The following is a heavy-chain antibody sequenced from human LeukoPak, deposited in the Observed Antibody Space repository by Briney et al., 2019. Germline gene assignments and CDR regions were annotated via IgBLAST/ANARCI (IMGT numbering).Heavy chain of an antibody. CDR2: IRSDGSNK. D-gene: IGHD5-12*01. J-gene: IGHJ4*02. CDR1: GFTFSYYD. V-gene: IGHV3-30*02. Sequence: GGSLRLSCAASGFTFSYYDMSWVRQAPGKGLEWVAFIRSDGSNKYYADSVKGRFTISRDNSKNTLYLQMNSLRAEDTAVYYCTRGSGYGGFDHWGQGTLVTVSS. CDR3: TRGSGYGGFDH.